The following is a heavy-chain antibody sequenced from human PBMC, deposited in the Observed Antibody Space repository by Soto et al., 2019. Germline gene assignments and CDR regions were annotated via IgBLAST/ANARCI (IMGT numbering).Heavy chain of an antibody. CDR1: GYTFTRNG. CDR2: ISPKSGSI. CDR3: VKDRDSNSWPSRDV. J-gene: IGHJ6*02. Sequence: ASVKVSCKTSGYTFTRNGISWVRQAPGQGLEWMGWISPKSGSIKYAQKFQGRVIMTTDTSTSTAYMELRSLRSDDTAVYYCVKDRDSNSWPSRDVWGQGTTVTVYS. V-gene: IGHV1-18*01. D-gene: IGHD3-22*01.